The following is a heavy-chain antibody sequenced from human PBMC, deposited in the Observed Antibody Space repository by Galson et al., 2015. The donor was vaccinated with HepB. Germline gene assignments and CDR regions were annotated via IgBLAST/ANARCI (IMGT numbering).Heavy chain of an antibody. CDR1: GFTFSSYS. Sequence: SLRLSCAASGFTFSSYSMNWVRRAPGKGLEWVSSISSDSRYIYYADSVKGRFTISRDNAKNSLYLQMNSLRAEDTAMYYCARAGSSWYSDYWGQGTLVTVSS. J-gene: IGHJ4*02. D-gene: IGHD6-13*01. V-gene: IGHV3-21*01. CDR3: ARAGSSWYSDY. CDR2: ISSDSRYI.